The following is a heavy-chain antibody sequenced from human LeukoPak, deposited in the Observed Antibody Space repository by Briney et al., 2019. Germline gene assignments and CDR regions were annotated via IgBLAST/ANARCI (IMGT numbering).Heavy chain of an antibody. CDR2: INPNSGGT. V-gene: IGHV1-2*02. D-gene: IGHD2-15*01. CDR3: ARHRSGGSQDDAFGI. Sequence: ASVKVSCKASGYTFTGYYMHWVRQAPGQGLEWMGWINPNSGGTNYAQKFQGRVTMTRDTSISTAYMELSSLRAEDTAVYYCARHRSGGSQDDAFGIWGQGTMVTVSS. J-gene: IGHJ3*02. CDR1: GYTFTGYY.